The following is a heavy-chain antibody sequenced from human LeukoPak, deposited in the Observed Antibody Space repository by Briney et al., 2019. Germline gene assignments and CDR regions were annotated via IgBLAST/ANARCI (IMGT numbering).Heavy chain of an antibody. CDR3: VKDRDFWSGLDV. D-gene: IGHD3-3*01. J-gene: IGHJ6*02. V-gene: IGHV3-9*01. CDR1: GFAFSLYN. Sequence: GGSLRLSCAASGFAFSLYNMNWVRQVPGKGLEWVSGISWQSNTRKYADSVRGRFTISRDNAKNSLYLQMNSLKLEDTALYYCVKDRDFWSGLDVWGQGTMVTVS. CDR2: ISWQSNTR.